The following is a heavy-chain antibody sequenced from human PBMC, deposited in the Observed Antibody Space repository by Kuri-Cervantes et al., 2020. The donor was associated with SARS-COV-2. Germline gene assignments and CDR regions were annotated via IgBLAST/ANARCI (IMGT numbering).Heavy chain of an antibody. D-gene: IGHD3-10*01. CDR2: ISYDGSNK. J-gene: IGHJ6*02. CDR1: GFTFSSYA. Sequence: GESLKISCAASGFTFSSYAMHWVRQAPGKGLEWVAVISYDGSNKYYADSVKGRFTIPRDNSKNTLYLQMNSLRAEDTAVYYCARKGGEITMVRGVIISGDRGVMDVWGQGTTVTVPS. V-gene: IGHV3-30*01. CDR3: ARKGGEITMVRGVIISGDRGVMDV.